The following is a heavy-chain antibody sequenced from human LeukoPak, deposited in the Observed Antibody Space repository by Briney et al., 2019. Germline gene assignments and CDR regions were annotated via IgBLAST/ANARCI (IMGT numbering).Heavy chain of an antibody. V-gene: IGHV3-21*04. Sequence: PGGSLRLSCAASGFTFSSYSMNWVRQAPGKGLEWVSSISSSSSYIYYADSVKGRFTISRDNAKNSLYLQMNSLRAEDTAVYYCAKDTMVRGVMGYYFDYWGQGTLVTVSS. CDR3: AKDTMVRGVMGYYFDY. J-gene: IGHJ4*02. D-gene: IGHD3-10*01. CDR2: ISSSSSYI. CDR1: GFTFSSYS.